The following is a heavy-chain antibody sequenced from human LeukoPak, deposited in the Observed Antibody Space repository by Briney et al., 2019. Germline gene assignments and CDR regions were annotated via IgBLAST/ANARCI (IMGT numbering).Heavy chain of an antibody. CDR2: IFYSGRT. D-gene: IGHD1-26*01. J-gene: IGHJ4*02. CDR3: ARVLLRSGSWDFDY. V-gene: IGHV4-39*07. Sequence: SETLSLTCTVSGGSISSTSYYWGWIRQPPGKGLECIGSIFYSGRTYYNPSLKSRVTISVDTSKNQFSLKLSSVTAADTAVYYCARVLLRSGSWDFDYWGQGTLVTVSS. CDR1: GGSISSTSYY.